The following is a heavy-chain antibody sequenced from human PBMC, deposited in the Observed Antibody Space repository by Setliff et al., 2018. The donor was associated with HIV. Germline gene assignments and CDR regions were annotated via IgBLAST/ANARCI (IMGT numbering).Heavy chain of an antibody. J-gene: IGHJ4*02. CDR3: ARGRMGLY. CDR1: GGSFSGYF. V-gene: IGHV4-34*01. D-gene: IGHD1-26*01. CDR2: INHSGST. Sequence: SETLSLTCAVYGGSFSGYFWSWIRQPPGKGLEWIGEINHSGSTNYNPSLKSRVTISVDTSKNQFSLKLSSATAADTAVYYCARGRMGLYWGQGTLVTVSS.